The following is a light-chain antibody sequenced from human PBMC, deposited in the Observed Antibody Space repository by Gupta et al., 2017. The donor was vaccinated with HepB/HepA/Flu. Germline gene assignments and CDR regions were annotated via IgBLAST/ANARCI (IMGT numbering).Light chain of an antibody. V-gene: IGKV1-6*01. CDR3: LQDYNYPRS. CDR1: QGIRND. Sequence: MAQSASPLSASIGDSVTITCRASQGIRNDLGWYQQKPGKAPKLLIYAASSLQSGVPSRFSGSGSGTDFTLTISSLQTEDFATYYCLQDYNYPRSFGQGTRLEIK. J-gene: IGKJ2*04. CDR2: AAS.